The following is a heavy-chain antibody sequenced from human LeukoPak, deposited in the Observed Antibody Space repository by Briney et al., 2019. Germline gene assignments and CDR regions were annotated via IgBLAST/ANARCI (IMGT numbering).Heavy chain of an antibody. D-gene: IGHD3-16*01. Sequence: PSETLSLTCTVSGASVSGSPYYWGWIRQPPGKGLEWIGSIYHSGSTYYNPSLKSRVTISVDTSKNQFSLTLTSMTAADTAVYYCATEVPWGKGSDHWGQGTLVTVSS. J-gene: IGHJ5*02. V-gene: IGHV4-39*07. CDR2: IYHSGST. CDR1: GASVSGSPYY. CDR3: ATEVPWGKGSDH.